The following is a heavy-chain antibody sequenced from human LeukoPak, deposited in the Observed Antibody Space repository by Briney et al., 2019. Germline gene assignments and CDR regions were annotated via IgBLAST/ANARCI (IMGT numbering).Heavy chain of an antibody. CDR2: IYYSGST. V-gene: IGHV4-39*01. Sequence: SETLSLTCTVSGGSISSSSYYWGWIRQPPGKGLEWIGSIYYSGSTYYNPSLQSRVTISVDTSKNQFSLKLNSVTAADTAVYYCARNEIRIYYGSGTLNWFDPWGQGTLVTVSS. D-gene: IGHD3-10*01. CDR1: GGSISSSSYY. J-gene: IGHJ5*02. CDR3: ARNEIRIYYGSGTLNWFDP.